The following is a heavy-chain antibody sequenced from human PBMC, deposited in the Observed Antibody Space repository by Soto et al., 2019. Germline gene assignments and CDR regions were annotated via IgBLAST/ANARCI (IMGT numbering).Heavy chain of an antibody. J-gene: IGHJ3*02. CDR2: IIRILGGA. V-gene: IGHV1-69*08. D-gene: IGHD6-19*01. CDR3: AREARHYSSGWPPDVFDI. Sequence: PVKVPSKASVGTFSSYTMSWVRQPPAQGLEWMGRIIRILGGANYAEKVQGRVTMTADKSTSTSYMEMSSLRSEDTAVYYCAREARHYSSGWPPDVFDIWGQGTMVTVSS. CDR1: VGTFSSYT.